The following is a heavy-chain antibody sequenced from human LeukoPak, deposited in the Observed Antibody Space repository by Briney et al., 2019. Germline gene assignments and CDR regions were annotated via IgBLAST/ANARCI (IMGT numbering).Heavy chain of an antibody. CDR2: ISGSGSYT. Sequence: TGGSLRLSCAASGFTFSTYSMNWVRQAPGKGLEWVSYISGSGSYTYYADSVKGRFTISRDNGKNSLYLQMNSLRAEDTAVYYCAMATDSYQFDYWGQGTLVTVSS. CDR1: GFTFSTYS. J-gene: IGHJ4*02. D-gene: IGHD5-24*01. V-gene: IGHV3-21*01. CDR3: AMATDSYQFDY.